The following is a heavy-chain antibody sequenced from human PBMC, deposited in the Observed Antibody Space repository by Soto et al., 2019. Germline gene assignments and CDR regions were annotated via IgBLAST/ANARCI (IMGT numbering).Heavy chain of an antibody. CDR2: INSDGSST. Sequence: EVQLVESGGGLVQPGGSLRLSCAASGFTFSSYWMHWVRQAPGKGLVWVSRINSDGSSTSYAGSVKGRFTIPRNNAKNTLYLQMNSLRAEDTAVYYCAVAVAGPTAIGYWGQGTLVTVSS. CDR1: GFTFSSYW. J-gene: IGHJ4*02. CDR3: AVAVAGPTAIGY. V-gene: IGHV3-74*01. D-gene: IGHD6-19*01.